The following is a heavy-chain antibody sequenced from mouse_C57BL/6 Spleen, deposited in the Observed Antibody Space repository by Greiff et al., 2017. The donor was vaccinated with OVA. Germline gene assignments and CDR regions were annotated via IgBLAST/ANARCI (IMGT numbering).Heavy chain of an antibody. CDR1: GYTFTSYG. D-gene: IGHD1-1*01. Sequence: QVQLKQSGAELARPGASVKLSCKASGYTFTSYGISWVKQRTGQGLEWIGEIYPRSGNTYYNEKFKGKATLTADKSSSTAYMELRSLTSEDSAVYFCARYYYGSGSGYFDVWGTGTTVTVSS. J-gene: IGHJ1*03. CDR3: ARYYYGSGSGYFDV. V-gene: IGHV1-81*01. CDR2: IYPRSGNT.